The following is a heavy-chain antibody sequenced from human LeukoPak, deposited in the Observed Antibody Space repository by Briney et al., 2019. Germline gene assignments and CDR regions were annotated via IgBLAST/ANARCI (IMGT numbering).Heavy chain of an antibody. V-gene: IGHV1-18*01. CDR1: GYTFTSYG. D-gene: IGHD3-3*01. CDR2: VGTHNGNT. Sequence: GASVKVSCKASGYTFTSYGISWVRQAPGQGLEWMGWVGTHNGNTNYAQRLQGRVTMTTDTSTSTAYMELRSLRSDDTAVYYCARDWRQLRFLEWLPLDYWGQGTLVTVSS. J-gene: IGHJ4*02. CDR3: ARDWRQLRFLEWLPLDY.